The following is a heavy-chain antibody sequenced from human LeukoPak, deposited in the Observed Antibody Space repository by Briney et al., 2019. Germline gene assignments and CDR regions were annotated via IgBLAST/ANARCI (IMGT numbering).Heavy chain of an antibody. CDR3: ARDLDY. V-gene: IGHV4-59*01. CDR1: GGSISSYY. Sequence: SETLSLTCTVSGGSISSYYWSWIRQPPGKGLEWIGYIYYSGSTNYNPSLKSRVTISVDTSKNQFSLKLSSVTAADTAVYYCARDLDYWGQGTLVTVSS. J-gene: IGHJ4*02. CDR2: IYYSGST.